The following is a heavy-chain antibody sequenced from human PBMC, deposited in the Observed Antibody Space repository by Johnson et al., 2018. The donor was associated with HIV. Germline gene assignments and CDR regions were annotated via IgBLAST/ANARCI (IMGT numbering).Heavy chain of an antibody. D-gene: IGHD5/OR15-5a*01. CDR1: GFTFDDFA. V-gene: IGHV3-9*01. J-gene: IGHJ3*02. CDR2: ITWNSDNI. Sequence: VQLVESGGGMVQPGRSLRLSCAASGFTFDDFAMHWVRQGPGKGLEWVSSITWNSDNIAYADTVKGRFTISRDNAENSLYLQMNSLRAEDTALYYCARGSGLADAFDIWGQGTMVTVSS. CDR3: ARGSGLADAFDI.